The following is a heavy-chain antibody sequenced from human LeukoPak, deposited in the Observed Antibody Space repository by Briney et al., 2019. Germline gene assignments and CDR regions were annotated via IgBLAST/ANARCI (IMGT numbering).Heavy chain of an antibody. CDR3: ARVVYSSSGDWFDP. D-gene: IGHD6-13*01. CDR1: GYTFTGYY. CDR2: INPNSGGT. V-gene: IGHV1-2*02. Sequence: ASVKVSCKASGYTFTGYYMHWVRQAPGQGLEWMGWINPNSGGTNYAQKFQGRVTMTKDTSISTAYMELSRLRSDDTAVYYCARVVYSSSGDWFDPWGQGTLVTVSS. J-gene: IGHJ5*02.